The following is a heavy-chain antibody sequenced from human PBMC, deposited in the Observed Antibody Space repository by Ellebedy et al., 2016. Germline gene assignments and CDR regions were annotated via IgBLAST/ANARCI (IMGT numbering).Heavy chain of an antibody. CDR1: GFTFSSYW. Sequence: GESLKISXAASGFTFSSYWMNWVRQAPGKGLEWVANIKQDGSDKYYVDSVKGRFSISRDNAKNSVYLLMNSLRAEDTAVYYCARNRVKLDYWGQGTLVTVSS. D-gene: IGHD3-16*02. J-gene: IGHJ4*02. CDR3: ARNRVKLDY. CDR2: IKQDGSDK. V-gene: IGHV3-7*03.